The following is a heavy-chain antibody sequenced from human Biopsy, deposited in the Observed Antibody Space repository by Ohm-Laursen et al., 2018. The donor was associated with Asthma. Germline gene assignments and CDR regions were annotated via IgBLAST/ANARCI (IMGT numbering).Heavy chain of an antibody. V-gene: IGHV1-69*01. CDR1: GGTFMTYA. J-gene: IGHJ6*02. D-gene: IGHD3-16*01. CDR2: IIPMYGVP. CDR3: ARVDAIMISGDFYFYSGFDL. Sequence: SSVKVSCKASGGTFMTYAFNWVRQAPGQGLEWMGGIIPMYGVPKVAQKFQGRVTITADESTSTAYMEMSSLRSEDTAVYYCARVDAIMISGDFYFYSGFDLWGQGTTVRVSS.